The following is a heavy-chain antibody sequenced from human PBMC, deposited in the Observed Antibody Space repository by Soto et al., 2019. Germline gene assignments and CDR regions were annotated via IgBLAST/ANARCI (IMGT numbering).Heavy chain of an antibody. V-gene: IGHV2-5*02. Sequence: QITLKASGPTLVKPTQTLTLTCTFSGFSLSTSGVGVGWIRQPPGKALEWLALIYWDADTRYSPSLESRLTITKDTSKNHVVLTMTNMDPEATATYYCVHRDREYSSSSPFDYWGQGTLVTVSS. CDR1: GFSLSTSGVG. CDR2: IYWDADT. CDR3: VHRDREYSSSSPFDY. J-gene: IGHJ4*02. D-gene: IGHD6-6*01.